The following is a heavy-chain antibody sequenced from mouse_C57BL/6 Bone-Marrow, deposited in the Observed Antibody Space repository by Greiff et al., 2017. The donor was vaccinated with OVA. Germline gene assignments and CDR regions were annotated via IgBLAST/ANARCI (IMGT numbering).Heavy chain of an antibody. D-gene: IGHD1-1*01. CDR3: ARDYYGSSYGLFDY. CDR2: IYPRSGNT. V-gene: IGHV1-81*01. Sequence: LVESGAELARPGASVKLSCKASGYTFTSYGISWVKQRPGQGLEWIGEIYPRSGNTYYNEKFKGKATLTADKSSSTAYMELRSLTSEDSAVYFCARDYYGSSYGLFDYWGQGTTLTVSS. CDR1: GYTFTSYG. J-gene: IGHJ2*01.